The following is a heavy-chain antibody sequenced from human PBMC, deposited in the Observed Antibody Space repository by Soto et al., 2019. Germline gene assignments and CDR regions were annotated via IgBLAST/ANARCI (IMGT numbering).Heavy chain of an antibody. CDR2: ISYDGSNK. D-gene: IGHD6-13*01. Sequence: QVQLVESGGGVVQPGRSLRLSCAASGFTFSSYAMHWVRQAPGKGLEWVAVISYDGSNKYYADSVKGRFTISRDNSKNTLYLQMTSLRAEDTAVYYCASSYSSSWWAPCRFDPWGQGTLVTVSS. V-gene: IGHV3-30-3*01. CDR1: GFTFSSYA. CDR3: ASSYSSSWWAPCRFDP. J-gene: IGHJ5*02.